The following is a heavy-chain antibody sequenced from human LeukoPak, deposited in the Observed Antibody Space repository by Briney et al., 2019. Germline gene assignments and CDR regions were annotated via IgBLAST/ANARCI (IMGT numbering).Heavy chain of an antibody. CDR3: ARFRGGLGWES. V-gene: IGHV4-38-2*02. J-gene: IGHJ5*02. CDR2: ITHTGTT. D-gene: IGHD5-24*01. CDR1: GYSISSGYS. Sequence: KPSETLSHPCTVSGYSISSGYSWAWIRQPPGKGLEWISSITHTGTTYYNPSLKSRVTVSRDTSKNHFSLNLSSVTAADTAVYYCARFRGGLGWESWGQATLVTVSS.